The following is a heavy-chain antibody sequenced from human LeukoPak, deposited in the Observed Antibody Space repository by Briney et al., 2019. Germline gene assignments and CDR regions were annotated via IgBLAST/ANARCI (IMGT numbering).Heavy chain of an antibody. V-gene: IGHV1-2*02. D-gene: IGHD4-17*01. J-gene: IGHJ4*02. CDR2: INPKSGGT. Sequence: GASVKVSCKASGYTFTDYYMHWVRQAPGQGLEWMGWINPKSGGTNYAQQFQGRVTMTRDTSISTAYMELSRLRSDDTAVYYCARDLNQYGDGSGNWGQGTLVTVSS. CDR3: ARDLNQYGDGSGN. CDR1: GYTFTDYY.